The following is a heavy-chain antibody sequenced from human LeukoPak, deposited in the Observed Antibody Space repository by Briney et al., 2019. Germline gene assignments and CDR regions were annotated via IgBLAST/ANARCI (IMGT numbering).Heavy chain of an antibody. J-gene: IGHJ6*02. CDR3: AKVKAARTHYYYYGMDV. V-gene: IGHV3-66*01. CDR2: IYSGGST. Sequence: GGSLRLSCAASGFTVSSNYMSWVRQAPGKGLEWVSVIYSGGSTYYADSVKGRFTISRDNSKNTLYLQMNSLRAEDTAVYYCAKVKAARTHYYYYGMDVWGQGTTVTVSS. CDR1: GFTVSSNY. D-gene: IGHD6-25*01.